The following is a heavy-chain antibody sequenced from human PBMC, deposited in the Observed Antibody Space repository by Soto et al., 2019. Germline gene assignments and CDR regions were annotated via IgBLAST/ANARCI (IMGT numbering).Heavy chain of an antibody. CDR3: ARGGEGWYSSSSDYYYGMDV. CDR2: IYYSGST. V-gene: IGHV4-30-4*01. CDR1: GGSISSGDYY. J-gene: IGHJ6*02. Sequence: SETLSLTCTVSGGSISSGDYYWSWIRQPPGKGLEWIGYIYYSGSTYYNPSLKSRVTISVDTSKNQFSLKLSSVTAADTAVYYCARGGEGWYSSSSDYYYGMDVWGQGTTVTVSS. D-gene: IGHD6-6*01.